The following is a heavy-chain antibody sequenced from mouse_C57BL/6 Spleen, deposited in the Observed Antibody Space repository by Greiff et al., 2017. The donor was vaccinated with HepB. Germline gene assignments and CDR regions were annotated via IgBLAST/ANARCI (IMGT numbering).Heavy chain of an antibody. V-gene: IGHV1-50*01. CDR1: GYTFTSYW. D-gene: IGHD1-1*01. Sequence: VQLQQPGAELVKPGASVKLSCKASGYTFTSYWMQWVKQRPGQGLEWIGEIDPSDSYTNYNQKFKGKATLTVDTSSSTAYMQLSSLTSEDSAVYYCALLLRRRDAMDYWGQGTSVTVSS. CDR3: ALLLRRRDAMDY. CDR2: IDPSDSYT. J-gene: IGHJ4*01.